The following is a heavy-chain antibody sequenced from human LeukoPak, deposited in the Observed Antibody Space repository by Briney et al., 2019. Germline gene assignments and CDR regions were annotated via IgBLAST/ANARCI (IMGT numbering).Heavy chain of an antibody. V-gene: IGHV4-31*03. CDR2: ISYSGNT. Sequence: TLSLTCTVSGGSITSGGYFWSWIRQHPGKGLEWIGYISYSGNTYYNPSLKSRLTISVDTSKNQFSLKLSSVTAADTAVYYCARSFGESYFDYWGQGILVTVSS. CDR1: GGSITSGGYF. CDR3: ARSFGESYFDY. D-gene: IGHD3-10*01. J-gene: IGHJ4*02.